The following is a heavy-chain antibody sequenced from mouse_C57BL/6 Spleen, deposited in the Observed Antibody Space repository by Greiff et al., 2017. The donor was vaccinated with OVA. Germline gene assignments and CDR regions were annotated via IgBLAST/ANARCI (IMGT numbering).Heavy chain of an antibody. J-gene: IGHJ4*01. CDR1: GYTFTDYY. CDR3: ARGILRYAMDY. D-gene: IGHD1-1*01. V-gene: IGHV1-26*01. CDR2: INPNNGGT. Sequence: EVQLQQSGPELVKPGASVKISCKASGYTFTDYYMNWVKQSHGKSLEWIGDINPNNGGTSYNQKFKGKATLTVDKSSSTAYMELRSLTSEDSAVDYCARGILRYAMDYWGQGTSVTVSS.